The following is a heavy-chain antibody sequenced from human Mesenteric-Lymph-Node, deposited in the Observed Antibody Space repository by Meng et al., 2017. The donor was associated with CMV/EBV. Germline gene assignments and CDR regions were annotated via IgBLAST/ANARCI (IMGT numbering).Heavy chain of an antibody. CDR2: IRYDGSNK. Sequence: GESLKISCAASGFTFSDHGMHWVRQAPGKGLEWVAFIRYDGSNKYYADSVKGRFTISRDNSKNTVYLQMNSLRTEDTAVYYCARDANYDRTGYDPFDCWGQGTLVTVSS. D-gene: IGHD4/OR15-4a*01. CDR3: ARDANYDRTGYDPFDC. V-gene: IGHV3-30*02. J-gene: IGHJ4*02. CDR1: GFTFSDHG.